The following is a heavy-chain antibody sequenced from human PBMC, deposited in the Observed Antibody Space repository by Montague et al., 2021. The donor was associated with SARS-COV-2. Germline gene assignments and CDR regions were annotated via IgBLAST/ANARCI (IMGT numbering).Heavy chain of an antibody. CDR2: INSGGITM. CDR1: GFTFSSYE. Sequence: SLRLSCAASGFTFSSYEMNWVRQAPGKGLEWVSDINSGGITMYYAGSVKGRFTISRDNAKNSLYLQMNSLRAEDTAVYYCARGNYDNSGDYPAYYFDNWGQGTLVTVSS. D-gene: IGHD3-22*01. V-gene: IGHV3-48*03. CDR3: ARGNYDNSGDYPAYYFDN. J-gene: IGHJ4*02.